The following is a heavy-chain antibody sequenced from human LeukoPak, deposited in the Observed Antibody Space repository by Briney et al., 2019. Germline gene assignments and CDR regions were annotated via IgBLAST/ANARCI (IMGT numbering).Heavy chain of an antibody. CDR3: ARDSGYSGYSDY. CDR1: GFTFSDYY. Sequence: PGGSLRLSCAASGFTFSDYYMSWIRQAPGKGLEWVSYISSSSYTDYADSVKGRFTISRDNAKNSLSLQMNSLRAEDTAVYYCARDSGYSGYSDYWGQGTLVTVSS. V-gene: IGHV3-11*05. CDR2: ISSSSYT. J-gene: IGHJ4*02. D-gene: IGHD5-12*01.